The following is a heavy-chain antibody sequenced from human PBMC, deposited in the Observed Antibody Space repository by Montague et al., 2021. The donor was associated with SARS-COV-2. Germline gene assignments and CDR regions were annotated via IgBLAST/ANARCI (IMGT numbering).Heavy chain of an antibody. CDR1: GGSIISPMYY. CDR2: ISHSGTK. D-gene: IGHD2-15*01. V-gene: IGHV4-39*01. CDR3: ARRSSGGARFDF. J-gene: IGHJ4*02. Sequence: SETLSLTCTVSGGSIISPMYYWGWIRQSPGKQLEWIGSISHSGTKYYNPSLKSQVSLSIDTSKNQFHLALASATATDTAIYYCARRSSGGARFDFWGQGTLVAVS.